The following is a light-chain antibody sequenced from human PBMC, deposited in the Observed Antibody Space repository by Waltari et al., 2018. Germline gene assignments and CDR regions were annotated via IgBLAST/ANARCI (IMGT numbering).Light chain of an antibody. CDR2: GAS. Sequence: DIQMTQSPSSVSASVGDRVTITCRESQGISSRLAWYQQTPGKAPKLLIYGASNLQSGVPSRFSGSGSGTDFTLTINSLQPEDFATYYCQQTNDFPRVTFGQGTRLE. CDR3: QQTNDFPRVT. V-gene: IGKV1D-12*01. CDR1: QGISSR. J-gene: IGKJ5*01.